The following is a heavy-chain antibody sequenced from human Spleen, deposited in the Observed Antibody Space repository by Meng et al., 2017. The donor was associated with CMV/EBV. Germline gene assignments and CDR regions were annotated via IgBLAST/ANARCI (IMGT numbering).Heavy chain of an antibody. V-gene: IGHV4-34*01. Sequence: GSLRLSCAVYGGSFSGYYWSWIRHPPGKGLEWIGEINHSGNTNYNPSLKSRVTISVDTSKNHFSLKLGSVTAADTAVYYCARARYNQQLVLNWGQGTLVTVS. CDR3: ARARYNQQLVLN. CDR2: INHSGNT. D-gene: IGHD6-13*01. J-gene: IGHJ4*02. CDR1: GGSFSGYY.